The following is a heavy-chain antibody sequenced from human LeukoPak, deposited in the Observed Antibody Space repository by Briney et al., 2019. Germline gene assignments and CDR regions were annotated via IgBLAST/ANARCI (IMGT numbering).Heavy chain of an antibody. D-gene: IGHD2-15*01. CDR3: ARAGSGTNYYYGMDV. CDR2: INPNSGGT. Sequence: ASVRVSCKASGYTFTGYYMHWVRQAPGQGLEWMGRINPNSGGTNYAQKFQGRVTMTRDTSISTAYMELSRLRSDDTAVYYCARAGSGTNYYYGMDVWGQGTTVTVSS. CDR1: GYTFTGYY. V-gene: IGHV1-2*06. J-gene: IGHJ6*02.